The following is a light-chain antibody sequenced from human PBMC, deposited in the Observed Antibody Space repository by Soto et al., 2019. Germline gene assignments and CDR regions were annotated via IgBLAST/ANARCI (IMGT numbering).Light chain of an antibody. CDR2: HVT. Sequence: QSVLTKPASVSGSPGQSITISCPGTSSDVGGYTYVSWYQQHPDKAPKLMVYHVTNRPSGVSSRFSGSKSGNTASLTISGLQADDEAVYYCSSYTSSNTFVFGTGTNVTVL. CDR1: SSDVGGYTY. J-gene: IGLJ1*01. V-gene: IGLV2-14*01. CDR3: SSYTSSNTFV.